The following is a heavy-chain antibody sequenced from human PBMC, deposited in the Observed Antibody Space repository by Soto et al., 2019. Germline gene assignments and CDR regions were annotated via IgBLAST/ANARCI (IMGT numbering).Heavy chain of an antibody. CDR2: IFSNDEK. CDR3: ARIRYYYDSSGYYRPNYYYYGMDV. CDR1: GFSLSNARMG. J-gene: IGHJ6*02. Sequence: PTLVNPTETLTLTCTVSGFSLSNARMGVSWIRQPPGKALEWLAHIFSNDEKSYSTSLKSRLTISKDTSKSQVVLTMTNMDPVDTATYYCARIRYYYDSSGYYRPNYYYYGMDVWGQGTTVTVSS. D-gene: IGHD3-22*01. V-gene: IGHV2-26*01.